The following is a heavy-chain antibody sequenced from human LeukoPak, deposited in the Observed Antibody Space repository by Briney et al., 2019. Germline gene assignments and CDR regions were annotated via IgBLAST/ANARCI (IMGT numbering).Heavy chain of an antibody. CDR2: ISSSGSTI. D-gene: IGHD3-22*01. J-gene: IGHJ4*02. V-gene: IGHV3-48*03. Sequence: GGSLRLSCAASGFTFSSYEMNWVRQAPGKGLEWVSYISSSGSTIYYADSVKGRFTISRDNAKNSLYLQMNSLRAEDTAVYYCARDRNYDSSGYYYQGGYWGQGTLVTVSS. CDR1: GFTFSSYE. CDR3: ARDRNYDSSGYYYQGGY.